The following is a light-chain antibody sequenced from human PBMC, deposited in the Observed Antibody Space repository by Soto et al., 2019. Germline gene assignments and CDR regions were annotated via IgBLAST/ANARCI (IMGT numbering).Light chain of an antibody. J-gene: IGLJ2*01. CDR3: QVWDTSSDRVL. Sequence: SYDLTQPPSVSVAPGKTATITCGGINIGSKGVHWYQQKPGQAPVLVIYYDSDRPSGIPERFSGSTSGNTATLTISRVEAGDEADYYCQVWDTSSDRVLFGGGTKLTVL. CDR1: NIGSKG. CDR2: YDS. V-gene: IGLV3-21*04.